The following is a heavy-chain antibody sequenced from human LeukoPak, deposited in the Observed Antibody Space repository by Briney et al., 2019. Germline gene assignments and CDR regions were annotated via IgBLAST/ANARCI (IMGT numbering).Heavy chain of an antibody. CDR1: GYTFSTYR. D-gene: IGHD6-13*01. Sequence: EASVKVSCKASGYTFSTYRIIWVRQAPGQGLEWMGWISVYNGNTNYAQNLQGRVTMTTDTSTSTAYMELRSLRSDDTALYYCARGSSGWSFDYWGQGTPVTVSS. J-gene: IGHJ4*02. CDR2: ISVYNGNT. CDR3: ARGSSGWSFDY. V-gene: IGHV1-18*01.